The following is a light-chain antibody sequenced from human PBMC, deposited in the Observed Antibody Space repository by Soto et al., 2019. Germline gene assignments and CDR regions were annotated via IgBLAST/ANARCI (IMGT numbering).Light chain of an antibody. V-gene: IGKV3-11*01. J-gene: IGKJ2*01. Sequence: EIVLTQSPATLSLSPGEGVTLSCRASQSVSSYLAWYQQKPGQAPRLLIYDAFNRATGIPDRFSGSGSGTDFTLSISRVEPEDFAVYYCQQRSNWPPEFTFGQGTKLEIK. CDR2: DAF. CDR1: QSVSSY. CDR3: QQRSNWPPEFT.